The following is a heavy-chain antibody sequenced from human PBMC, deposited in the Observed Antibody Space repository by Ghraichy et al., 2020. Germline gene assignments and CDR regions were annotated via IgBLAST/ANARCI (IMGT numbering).Heavy chain of an antibody. V-gene: IGHV3-21*01. J-gene: IGHJ4*02. CDR2: ISSSSSYI. D-gene: IGHD7-27*01. CDR3: ARGPTGDGYYFDY. Sequence: ETLSLTCAASGFTFSDYSMNWVRQAPGKGLEWVSSISSSSSYIYYADSVKGRFTISRDNAKNSLDLQMNSLRAEDTAVYYCARGPTGDGYYFDYWGQGTLVTVSS. CDR1: GFTFSDYS.